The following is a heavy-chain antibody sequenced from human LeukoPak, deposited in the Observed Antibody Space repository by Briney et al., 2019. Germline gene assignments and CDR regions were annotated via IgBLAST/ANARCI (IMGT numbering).Heavy chain of an antibody. CDR2: IRYDGSNK. J-gene: IGHJ6*03. V-gene: IGHV3-30*02. CDR3: AKDYGSGSYGRYYYYYMDV. CDR1: GFTFSSYG. Sequence: GGSLRLSCAASGFTFSSYGMHWVRQAPGKGLEWVAFIRYDGSNKYYADSVKGRFTISRDNSKNTLYLQMNSLRAEDTAVYYCAKDYGSGSYGRYYYYYMDVWGKGTTVTVSS. D-gene: IGHD3-10*01.